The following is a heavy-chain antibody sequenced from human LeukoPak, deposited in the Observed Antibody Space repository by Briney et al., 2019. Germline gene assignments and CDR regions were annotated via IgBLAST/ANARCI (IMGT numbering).Heavy chain of an antibody. CDR1: GASITSYY. D-gene: IGHD2-21*02. J-gene: IGHJ3*02. V-gene: IGHV4-59*01. Sequence: SETLSLTCTVSGASITSYYWNWMRQSPGKGLGWIGYGHHSGATNYNPSLEGRGTISVDTSKNQFSLKLSSVSAADTAVYYCARWGESGDSVVHAFDIWGRGTMVTVSS. CDR2: GHHSGAT. CDR3: ARWGESGDSVVHAFDI.